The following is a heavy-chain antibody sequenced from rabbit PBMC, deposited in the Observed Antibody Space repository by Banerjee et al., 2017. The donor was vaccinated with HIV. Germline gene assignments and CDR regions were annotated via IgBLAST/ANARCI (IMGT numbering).Heavy chain of an antibody. CDR1: GFSFSSSHY. V-gene: IGHV1S45*01. CDR3: AREDSGYAGYGYATVGGL. Sequence: QEQLEESGGDLVKPEGSLTLTCTASGFSFSSSHYISWVRQAPGKGLEWIARIYVVGNDNTYYASWAKGRFTISKTSSTTVTLQMASLTAADTATYFCAREDSGYAGYGYATVGGLWGPGTLVTVS. CDR2: IYVVGNDNT. D-gene: IGHD6-1*01. J-gene: IGHJ4*01.